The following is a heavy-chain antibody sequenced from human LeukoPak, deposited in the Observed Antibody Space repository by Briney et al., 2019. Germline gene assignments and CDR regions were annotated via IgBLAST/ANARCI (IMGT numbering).Heavy chain of an antibody. Sequence: ASVKVSCKASGYTFTSYGISWVRQAPGQGLEWMGWISAYNGNTNYAQKLQGRVTMTTDTSTSTAYMELRSLRSDDTAVYYCARDGYCSGGSCYSGSWFYYYYGMDVWGQGTTVTVSS. D-gene: IGHD2-15*01. V-gene: IGHV1-18*01. CDR2: ISAYNGNT. J-gene: IGHJ6*02. CDR3: ARDGYCSGGSCYSGSWFYYYYGMDV. CDR1: GYTFTSYG.